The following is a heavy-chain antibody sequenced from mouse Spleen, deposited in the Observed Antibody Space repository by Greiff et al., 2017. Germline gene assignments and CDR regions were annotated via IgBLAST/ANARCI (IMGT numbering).Heavy chain of an antibody. CDR3: ARGEGNYVKYYFDY. J-gene: IGHJ2*01. CDR2: IHPNSGSI. CDR1: GYTFTSYW. V-gene: IGHV1-64*01. Sequence: QVQLQQPGAELVKPGASVKLSCKASGYTFTSYWMHWVKQRPGQGLEWIGMIHPNSGSINYNEKFKSKATLTVDKSSSTAYMQLSSLTSEDSAVYYCARGEGNYVKYYFDYWGQGTTLTVSS. D-gene: IGHD2-1*01.